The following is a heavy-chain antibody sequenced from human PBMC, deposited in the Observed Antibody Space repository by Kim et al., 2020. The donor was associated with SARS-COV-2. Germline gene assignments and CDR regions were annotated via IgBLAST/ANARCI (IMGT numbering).Heavy chain of an antibody. V-gene: IGHV3-74*01. CDR1: GFTFSSYW. CDR2: INSDGSTT. CDR3: TRDHRIATPGTGFDY. Sequence: GGSLRLSCAASGFTFSSYWIHWVRQAPGKGLVWVSRINSDGSTTTYADSVKGRFTISRDNANNTLYLQMNSLRVEDTAVYYCTRDHRIATPGTGFDYWGQGTLVTVSS. J-gene: IGHJ4*02. D-gene: IGHD6-13*01.